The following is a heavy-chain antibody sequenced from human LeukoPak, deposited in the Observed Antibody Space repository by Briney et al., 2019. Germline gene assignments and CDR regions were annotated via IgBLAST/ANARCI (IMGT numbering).Heavy chain of an antibody. Sequence: GGSLRLSCAASRFTLSFYWMSWVRQAPGKGLEWVANIKQDGSEKNYVDSVKGRFTISRDNAKNSLYLQMNSLRAEDTAVYYCARDRGGHSYWGQGTLVTVSS. CDR1: RFTLSFYW. V-gene: IGHV3-7*01. J-gene: IGHJ4*02. CDR3: ARDRGGHSY. CDR2: IKQDGSEK.